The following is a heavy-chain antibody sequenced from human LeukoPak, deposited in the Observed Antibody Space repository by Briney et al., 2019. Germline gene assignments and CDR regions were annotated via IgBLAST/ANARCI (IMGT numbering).Heavy chain of an antibody. D-gene: IGHD3-16*01. J-gene: IGHJ4*02. V-gene: IGHV4-59*12. CDR1: GGSISSYY. CDR3: ATSSGRYVGLYDY. Sequence: SETLSLTCTVSGGSISSYYWSWIRQSPGKGLEWIGYVYYIGSTNYNPSLKSRVTISVDTSKDQFSLRLTSVTAADTAVYYCATSSGRYVGLYDYWGQGTLVTVSS. CDR2: VYYIGST.